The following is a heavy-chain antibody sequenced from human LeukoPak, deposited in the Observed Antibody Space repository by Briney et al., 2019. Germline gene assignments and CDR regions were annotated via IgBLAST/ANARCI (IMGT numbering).Heavy chain of an antibody. CDR1: GGSISSSSYY. CDR2: IYYSGST. CDR3: ARGRVVGYIVVVPAAMRRSNYFDY. V-gene: IGHV4-39*01. J-gene: IGHJ4*02. D-gene: IGHD2-2*01. Sequence: SETLSLTCTVSGGSISSSSYYWGWIRQPPGKGLEWIGSIYYSGSTYYNPSLKSRVTISVDTSKNQFSLKLSSVTAADTAVYYCARGRVVGYIVVVPAAMRRSNYFDYWGQGTLVTVSS.